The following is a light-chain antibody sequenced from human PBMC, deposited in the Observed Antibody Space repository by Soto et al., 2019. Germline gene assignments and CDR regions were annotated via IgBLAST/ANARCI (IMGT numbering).Light chain of an antibody. V-gene: IGKV3-20*01. Sequence: EIVLTQSPGTPSLSPGERATLSCRASQSVSSSYLAWYQQKPGQAPGLLIYGASSRATGIPDRFSGSGSGTDFTLTISRLEPEDFAVYYCQHYGSSTWTFGQGTKVEIK. CDR3: QHYGSSTWT. CDR1: QSVSSSY. CDR2: GAS. J-gene: IGKJ1*01.